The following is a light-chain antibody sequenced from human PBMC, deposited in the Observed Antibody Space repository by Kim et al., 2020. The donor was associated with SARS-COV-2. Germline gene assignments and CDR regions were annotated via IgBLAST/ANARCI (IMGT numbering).Light chain of an antibody. V-gene: IGLV4-69*01. CDR2: LNSDGSH. Sequence: SVKLTCTLSSGHSSYAIAWHQQQPEKGPRYLMKLNSDGSHSKGDGIPDRFSGSSSGAERYLPISSLQSEDEADYYCQTWGTGIRVFGGGTQLTVL. CDR1: SGHSSYA. J-gene: IGLJ2*01. CDR3: QTWGTGIRV.